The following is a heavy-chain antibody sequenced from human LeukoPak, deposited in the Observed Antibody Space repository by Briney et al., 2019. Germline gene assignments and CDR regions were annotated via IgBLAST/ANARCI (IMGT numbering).Heavy chain of an antibody. CDR3: AKGEGVEMATIFY. CDR2: ISYDGSNK. D-gene: IGHD5-24*01. CDR1: GFTFSSYG. Sequence: GGFLRLSCAASGFTFSSYGMHWVRQAPGKGLEWVAVISYDGSNKYSADSVKGRFTISRDNSKNTLYLQMNSLRAEDTAVYYCAKGEGVEMATIFYWGQGTLVTVSS. J-gene: IGHJ4*02. V-gene: IGHV3-30*18.